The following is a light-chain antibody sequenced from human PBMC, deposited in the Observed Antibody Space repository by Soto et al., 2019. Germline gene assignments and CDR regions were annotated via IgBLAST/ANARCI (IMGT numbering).Light chain of an antibody. Sequence: IQLPQSPSTLSASVGDRVTITCRASQSISTWLAWYQQKPGKAPKLLIYDVSSLESGVPSRFSGSGSGTEFTLTITSLQPDDSATYYCQQCNRYPITFGQGTRLEIK. CDR1: QSISTW. J-gene: IGKJ5*01. CDR3: QQCNRYPIT. CDR2: DVS. V-gene: IGKV1-5*01.